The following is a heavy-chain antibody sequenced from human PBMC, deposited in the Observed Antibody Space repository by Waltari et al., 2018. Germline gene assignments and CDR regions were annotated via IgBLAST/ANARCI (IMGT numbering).Heavy chain of an antibody. CDR1: GGSFNGYY. V-gene: IGHV4-34*01. CDR3: ARVQNWFDP. Sequence: QVQLQQWGAGLLRPSETLSLTCAVYGGSFNGYYWNWVRQPPGKGLEWTGEIDYSGFTPYNPTPKSGATLSLDTAKNQFSLSLNSVTAADTAVYYCARVQNWFDPWGQGTLVTVSS. CDR2: IDYSGFT. J-gene: IGHJ5*02.